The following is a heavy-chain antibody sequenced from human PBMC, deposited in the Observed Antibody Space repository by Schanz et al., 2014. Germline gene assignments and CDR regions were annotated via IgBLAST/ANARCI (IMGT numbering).Heavy chain of an antibody. Sequence: QVQVVESGGGVVQPGRSLRLSCAASGFTFSSYGMHWVRQAPGKGLEWVAAMSYDGSIKYYGDSVKGRFTISRDNSKNTLYLHMNTLRSEDTAVYYCAKDSTHIDIVLVPTASDYWGQGTLVTVSS. V-gene: IGHV3-30*18. D-gene: IGHD2-2*01. CDR1: GFTFSSYG. CDR2: MSYDGSIK. J-gene: IGHJ4*02. CDR3: AKDSTHIDIVLVPTASDY.